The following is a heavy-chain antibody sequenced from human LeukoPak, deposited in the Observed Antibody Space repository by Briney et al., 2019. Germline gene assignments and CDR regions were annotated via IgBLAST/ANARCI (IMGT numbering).Heavy chain of an antibody. CDR1: GGSFSSYY. V-gene: IGHV4-4*07. CDR3: AREGSAFDI. J-gene: IGHJ3*02. CDR2: IFASGST. Sequence: PSETLSLTCTVSGGSFSSYYWSWIRQPAGKGLEWIGRIFASGSTKYNPSLKSRVTMSVETSKNQFSLKLSSVTAADTAVYYCAREGSAFDIWGQGTMVTVSS.